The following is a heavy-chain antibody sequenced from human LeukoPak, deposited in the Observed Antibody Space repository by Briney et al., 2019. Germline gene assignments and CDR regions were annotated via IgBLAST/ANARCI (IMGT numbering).Heavy chain of an antibody. CDR1: GGSISSYY. Sequence: SETLSLTCTVSGGSISSYYWSWIRQPPGKGLEWIGYIYYSGSTNYNPSLKSRVTISVDTSKNQFSLKLSSVTAADTAVYYCASLDDSSGYVHDYWGQGTLVTVSS. V-gene: IGHV4-59*08. CDR3: ASLDDSSGYVHDY. J-gene: IGHJ4*02. CDR2: IYYSGST. D-gene: IGHD3-22*01.